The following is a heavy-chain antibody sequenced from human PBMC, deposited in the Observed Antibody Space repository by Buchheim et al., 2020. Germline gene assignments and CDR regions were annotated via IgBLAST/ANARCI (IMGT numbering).Heavy chain of an antibody. D-gene: IGHD1-1*01. CDR3: AKSKNWNREDYFDY. V-gene: IGHV3-23*01. J-gene: IGHJ4*02. CDR2: ISGSGGDT. CDR1: GITFSDYA. Sequence: EVQLLESGGGLVQPGGSLRLSCVASGITFSDYAMSWVRQAPGKGLEWVSAISGSGGDTYLADSVKGRFTISRDNSKNTLYPGMTSLRAEDTAVYYCAKSKNWNREDYFDYWGQGTL.